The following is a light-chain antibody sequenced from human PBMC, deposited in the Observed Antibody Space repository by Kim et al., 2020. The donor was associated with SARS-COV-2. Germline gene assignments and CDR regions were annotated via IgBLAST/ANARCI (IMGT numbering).Light chain of an antibody. CDR2: AAS. CDR3: QQSQTAPLLT. V-gene: IGKV1-39*01. Sequence: DIQMTQSPSSLAASVGDRVNITCRASQSINAYLNWYQQKPGKAPKLLIYAASTLQSGVPSRFSGSGSGTDFTLTITSLQPEDFATYYCQQSQTAPLLTFGGGTKVDIK. J-gene: IGKJ4*01. CDR1: QSINAY.